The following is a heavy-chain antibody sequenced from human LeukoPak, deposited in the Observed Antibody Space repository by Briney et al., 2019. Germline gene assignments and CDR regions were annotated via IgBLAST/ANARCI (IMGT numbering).Heavy chain of an antibody. V-gene: IGHV3-74*01. CDR3: ARTITVAAFDM. Sequence: LSGGSLRLSCAASGFNFNNYWMHWLRQAPGKGLVWVSRINGDGSSIVYADSVKGRFTISRDSAKNTVYLQMDRLRVEDTAFYYCARTITVAAFDMWGQGTMVTVSS. CDR1: GFNFNNYW. CDR2: INGDGSSI. J-gene: IGHJ3*02. D-gene: IGHD6-19*01.